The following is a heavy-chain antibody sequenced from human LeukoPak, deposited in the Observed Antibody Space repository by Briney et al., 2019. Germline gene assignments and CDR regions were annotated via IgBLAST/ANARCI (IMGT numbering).Heavy chain of an antibody. CDR2: TYYRSKWYN. Sequence: PSQTLSLTCAISGDSVSSNSAAWNWIRQSPSRGLEWLGRTYYRSKWYNDYAVSVKSRITINPDTSKNQFSLQLSSVTPEDTAVYYCARDIELYSSSPGSLFDYWGQGTLVTVSS. CDR3: ARDIELYSSSPGSLFDY. D-gene: IGHD6-6*01. J-gene: IGHJ4*02. V-gene: IGHV6-1*01. CDR1: GDSVSSNSAA.